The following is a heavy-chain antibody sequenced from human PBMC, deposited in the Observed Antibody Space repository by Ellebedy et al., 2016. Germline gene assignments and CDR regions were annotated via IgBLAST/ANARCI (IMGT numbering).Heavy chain of an antibody. CDR2: ISSSSSYT. J-gene: IGHJ4*02. CDR3: AREGSVTAVFDY. CDR1: GFTFSDYY. Sequence: GESLKISCAASGFTFSDYYMSWIRQAPGKGLEWVSYISSSSSYTNYADSVKGRFTISRDNAKNSLYLQMNSLRAEDTAVYYCAREGSVTAVFDYWGQGTLVTVSS. D-gene: IGHD3-10*01. V-gene: IGHV3-11*06.